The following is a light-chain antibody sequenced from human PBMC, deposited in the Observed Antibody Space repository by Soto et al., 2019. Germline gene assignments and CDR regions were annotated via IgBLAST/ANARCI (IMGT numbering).Light chain of an antibody. V-gene: IGKV3-15*01. J-gene: IGKJ1*01. CDR1: QSVSGY. Sequence: EIVMTQSPGTVSVFPGETVTLSCSASQSVSGYLDWFHQKPGQAPRLVLLRIFTRAIGVPARFSGSGSETEFTLTISSLQSEDSGVYYCLQHYSRPWTFGQGTKVEIK. CDR2: RIF. CDR3: LQHYSRPWT.